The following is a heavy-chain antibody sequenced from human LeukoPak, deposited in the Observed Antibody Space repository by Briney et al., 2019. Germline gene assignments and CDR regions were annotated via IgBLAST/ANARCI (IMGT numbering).Heavy chain of an antibody. CDR3: AEPRGFGELFGGYFDN. Sequence: PAGSLTLSCPAAGFTFDDHSIGWVRQPPGKGLGWEAGIRWNSGSIGYADSVNGRFTISRDNAKNSLYLQMNSLRAEDTALYYCAEPRGFGELFGGYFDNWGQGTLVTVSS. CDR1: GFTFDDHS. J-gene: IGHJ4*02. D-gene: IGHD3-10*01. V-gene: IGHV3-9*01. CDR2: IRWNSGSI.